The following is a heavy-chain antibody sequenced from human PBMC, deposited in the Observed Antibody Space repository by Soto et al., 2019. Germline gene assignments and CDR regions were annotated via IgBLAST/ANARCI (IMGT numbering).Heavy chain of an antibody. CDR3: AKDGTSTHSSGWYVGAFDI. Sequence: GGSLRLSCAASGFTFSSYAMSWVRQAPGKGLEWVSAISGSGGSTYYADSVKGRFTISRDNSKNTLYLQMNSLRAEDTAVYYCAKDGTSTHSSGWYVGAFDIWGQGTMVTVSS. D-gene: IGHD6-19*01. CDR1: GFTFSSYA. CDR2: ISGSGGST. J-gene: IGHJ3*02. V-gene: IGHV3-23*01.